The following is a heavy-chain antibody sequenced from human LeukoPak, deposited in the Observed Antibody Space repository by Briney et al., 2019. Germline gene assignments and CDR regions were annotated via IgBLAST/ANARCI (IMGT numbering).Heavy chain of an antibody. V-gene: IGHV4-59*08. CDR2: IYYSGST. D-gene: IGHD6-6*01. Sequence: SETLSLTCTVSGGSISSYYWSWIRQPPGKGLEWIGYIYYSGSTNYNPSLKSRVTISVDTSKNQFSLKLSSVTAADTAVYYCARFEYSSSPQGFDPWGQGTLVTVSS. CDR3: ARFEYSSSPQGFDP. CDR1: GGSISSYY. J-gene: IGHJ5*02.